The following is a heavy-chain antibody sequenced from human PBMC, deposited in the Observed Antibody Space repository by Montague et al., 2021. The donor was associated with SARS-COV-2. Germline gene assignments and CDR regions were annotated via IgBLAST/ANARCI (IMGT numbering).Heavy chain of an antibody. CDR1: GDSISTDNW. Sequence: SETLSLTCVVSGDSISTDNWWTWVRLPPGKGLEWIVFKYYSGSTYYNPTLKSRVTISVDTSTNQFSLKLISLTAADTAVYYCATLPSGITIFGVVQGYYFDDWGQGTLVTVSS. CDR3: ATLPSGITIFGVVQGYYFDD. J-gene: IGHJ4*02. CDR2: KYYSGST. D-gene: IGHD3-3*01. V-gene: IGHV4-4*02.